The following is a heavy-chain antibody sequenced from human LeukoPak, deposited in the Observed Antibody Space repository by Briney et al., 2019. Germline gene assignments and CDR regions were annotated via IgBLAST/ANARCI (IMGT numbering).Heavy chain of an antibody. Sequence: GGSLRLSCAASGFAFSTYGMHWVRQAPGKGLEWVAVISYDGSNKYYADSVKGRFTISRDNSKNTLYLQMNSLRAEDTAVYYCARGQYSGSYYYYYMDVWGKGTTVTVSS. CDR2: ISYDGSNK. CDR1: GFAFSTYG. D-gene: IGHD1-26*01. CDR3: ARGQYSGSYYYYYMDV. J-gene: IGHJ6*03. V-gene: IGHV3-30*03.